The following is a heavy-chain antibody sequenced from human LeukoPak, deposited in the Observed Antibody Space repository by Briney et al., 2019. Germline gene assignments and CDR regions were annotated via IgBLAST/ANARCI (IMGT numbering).Heavy chain of an antibody. D-gene: IGHD6-19*01. CDR2: IYYSGST. V-gene: IGHV4-39*02. CDR3: ARDAPYSSGWPLQGLDY. Sequence: NPSETLSLTCTVSGGSISSSSYYWGWIRQPPGKGLEWIGSIYYSGSTYYNPSLKSRVTISVDTSKNQFSLKLSSVTAADTAVYYCARDAPYSSGWPLQGLDYWGQGTLVTVSS. J-gene: IGHJ4*02. CDR1: GGSISSSSYY.